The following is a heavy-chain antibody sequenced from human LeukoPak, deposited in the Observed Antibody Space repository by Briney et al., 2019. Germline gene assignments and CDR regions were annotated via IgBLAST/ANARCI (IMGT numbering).Heavy chain of an antibody. J-gene: IGHJ6*03. V-gene: IGHV4-61*02. CDR2: IYTSGST. D-gene: IGHD2-15*01. Sequence: SETLSLXCTVSGGSISSGSYYWSWIRQPAGKGLEWIGRIYTSGSTNYNPSLKSRVTISVDTSKNQFSLKLSSVTAADTAVYYCARDLVVAATYYYMDVWGKGTTVTVSS. CDR1: GGSISSGSYY. CDR3: ARDLVVAATYYYMDV.